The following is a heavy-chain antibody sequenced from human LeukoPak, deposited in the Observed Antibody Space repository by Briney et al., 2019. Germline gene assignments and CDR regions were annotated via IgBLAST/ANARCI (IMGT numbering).Heavy chain of an antibody. V-gene: IGHV3-23*01. D-gene: IGHD4-17*01. CDR2: INGGGGTI. CDR1: GFTFDNYA. J-gene: IGHJ4*02. CDR3: AKGGGVKITVTTMRPLDY. Sequence: GGSLRLSCVASGFTFDNYAMSWVRQAPGKGLEWVSTINGGGGTISHVDSVEGRFTISRDNSKNTLYLQMTSLRADDTAIYYCAKGGGVKITVTTMRPLDYWGQGTLVTVSS.